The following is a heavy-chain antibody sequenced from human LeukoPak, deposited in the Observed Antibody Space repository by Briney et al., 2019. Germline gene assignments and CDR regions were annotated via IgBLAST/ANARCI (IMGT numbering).Heavy chain of an antibody. D-gene: IGHD4-11*01. CDR3: AREDPYSLPFDY. CDR2: IWYDGSNK. V-gene: IGHV3-33*08. CDR1: GFTFSSYA. Sequence: GGSLRLSCAASGFTFSSYALSWVRQAPGKGLEWVAVIWYDGSNKYYADSVKGRFTISRDNSKNTLYLQMNSLRAEVSAVYYCAREDPYSLPFDYWGQGTLVTVSS. J-gene: IGHJ4*02.